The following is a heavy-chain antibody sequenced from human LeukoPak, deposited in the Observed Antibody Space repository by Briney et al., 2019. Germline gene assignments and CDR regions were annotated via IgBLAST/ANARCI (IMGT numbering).Heavy chain of an antibody. D-gene: IGHD4-17*01. CDR1: GGSISTSNYY. J-gene: IGHJ4*02. CDR2: IFYSGST. CDR3: AGDYGDYSFDY. Sequence: SETLSLTCTVSGGSISTSNYYWGWIRQPPGKGLEWIGNIFYSGSTYYSPSLKSRVTISLDTSRSQFSLKLSSVTAADTAVYYCAGDYGDYSFDYWGQGTLVTVSS. V-gene: IGHV4-39*07.